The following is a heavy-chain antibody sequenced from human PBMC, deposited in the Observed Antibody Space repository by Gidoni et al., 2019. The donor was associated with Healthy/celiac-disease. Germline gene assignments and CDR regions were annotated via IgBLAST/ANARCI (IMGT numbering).Heavy chain of an antibody. D-gene: IGHD3-16*01. CDR3: ARHIYGGGGDY. J-gene: IGHJ4*02. Sequence: QLQLQESGPGLVKPSENLSLTCTVSGRSISSSRYYWGWIRQPPGKGLECIGSIYYSGSTYYNPSLKSRVTISVDTSKNQFSLKLSSVTAADTAVYYCARHIYGGGGDYWGQGTLVTVSS. CDR1: GRSISSSRYY. CDR2: IYYSGST. V-gene: IGHV4-39*01.